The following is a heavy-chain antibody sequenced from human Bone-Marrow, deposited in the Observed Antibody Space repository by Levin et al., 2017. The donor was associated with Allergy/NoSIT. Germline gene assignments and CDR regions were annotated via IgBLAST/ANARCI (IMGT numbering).Heavy chain of an antibody. CDR1: GFTFSTYS. J-gene: IGHJ4*02. Sequence: GGSLRLSCAASGFTFSTYSMSWVRQAPGKGLEWVSSITSSSSSIYYADSLKGRFTISRDNAKNSLYLQMNSLKAEDTALYYCAGGKYSSAWYTYWGQGTLVTVSS. D-gene: IGHD6-19*01. CDR3: AGGKYSSAWYTY. CDR2: ITSSSSSI. V-gene: IGHV3-21*01.